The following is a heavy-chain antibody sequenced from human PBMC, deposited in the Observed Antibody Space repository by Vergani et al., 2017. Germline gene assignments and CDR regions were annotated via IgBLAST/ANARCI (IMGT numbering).Heavy chain of an antibody. CDR3: AREWGTRSRHETKNYYYMDV. D-gene: IGHD1-1*01. Sequence: QVQLVQSGAEVKKPGASVKVSCKASGYTFTSYYMHWVRQAPGQGLEWMGIINPSGGSTSYAQKFQGRVTMTRDTSTSTVYMELSSLRSEDTAVYYCAREWGTRSRHETKNYYYMDVWGKGTTVTVSS. CDR2: INPSGGST. CDR1: GYTFTSYY. V-gene: IGHV1-46*01. J-gene: IGHJ6*03.